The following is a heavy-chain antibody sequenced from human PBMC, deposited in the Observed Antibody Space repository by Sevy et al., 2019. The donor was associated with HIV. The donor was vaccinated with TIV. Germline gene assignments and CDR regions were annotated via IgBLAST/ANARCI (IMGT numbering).Heavy chain of an antibody. V-gene: IGHV3-53*01. CDR1: GFTVSNNY. D-gene: IGHD3-10*01. J-gene: IGHJ4*02. CDR2: IYSGGRT. Sequence: GGSLRLSCAVSGFTVSNNYMTWVRQAPGKGLEWVSVIYSGGRTEYADSVKGRFSISRDNSKNTLYLQMNSLRVVDTAVYYCGRTGQYYYGSRNYSYGWGQGPLVTVSS. CDR3: GRTGQYYYGSRNYSYG.